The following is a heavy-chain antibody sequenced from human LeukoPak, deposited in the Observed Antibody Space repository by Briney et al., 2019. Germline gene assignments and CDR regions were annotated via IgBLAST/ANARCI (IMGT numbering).Heavy chain of an antibody. Sequence: PGGSLRLSCAASGFTFDDYAMHWVRQAPGKGLVWVSGISWDSGSIGYADSVKGRFTISRDNAKNSLYLQMNSLRAEDMALYYCAKVSGHYYFDYWGQGTLVSVSS. D-gene: IGHD6-25*01. CDR3: AKVSGHYYFDY. J-gene: IGHJ4*02. CDR1: GFTFDDYA. V-gene: IGHV3-9*03. CDR2: ISWDSGSI.